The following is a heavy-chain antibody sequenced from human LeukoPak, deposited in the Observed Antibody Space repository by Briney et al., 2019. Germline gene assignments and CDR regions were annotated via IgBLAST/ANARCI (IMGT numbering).Heavy chain of an antibody. CDR3: ARSQSSSLIDY. V-gene: IGHV3-33*01. D-gene: IGHD6-13*01. J-gene: IGHJ4*02. Sequence: GGSLRLSCAASGFIFSAYGVHWVRQAPGKGLEWVAVIWYDGSSKDYADSVKGRFTLSRDNSKNTLYLQMNSLTVEDTAVYYCARSQSSSLIDYWGQGTLVTVSS. CDR1: GFIFSAYG. CDR2: IWYDGSSK.